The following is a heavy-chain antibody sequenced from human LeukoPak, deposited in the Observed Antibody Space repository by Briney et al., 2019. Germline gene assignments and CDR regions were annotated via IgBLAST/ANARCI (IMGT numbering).Heavy chain of an antibody. CDR3: ARSRQIFGVAENWFDP. CDR1: GGSISSYY. V-gene: IGHV4-59*13. Sequence: SETLSLTCTVSGGSISSYYWSWIRQPPGKGPEWIGYISYSGSTNYNPSLKSRLIISLDTSKNQFSLNLSSVTAADTAVYYCARSRQIFGVAENWFDPWGQGTLVAVSS. CDR2: ISYSGST. D-gene: IGHD3-3*01. J-gene: IGHJ5*02.